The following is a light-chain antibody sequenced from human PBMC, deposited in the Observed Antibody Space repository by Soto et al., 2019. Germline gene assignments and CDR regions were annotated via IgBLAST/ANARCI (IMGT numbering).Light chain of an antibody. CDR3: QQYGSSPGT. CDR1: QSGSSSY. Sequence: EIVLTQSPGTLSLSPGERATLSCRASQSGSSSYLAWYQQKPCQAPRLLIYGASSRATGIPDRFSGSGSGTDFTLTISIMEPEDFAVYYCQQYGSSPGTFGQGTKVDIK. V-gene: IGKV3-20*01. CDR2: GAS. J-gene: IGKJ1*01.